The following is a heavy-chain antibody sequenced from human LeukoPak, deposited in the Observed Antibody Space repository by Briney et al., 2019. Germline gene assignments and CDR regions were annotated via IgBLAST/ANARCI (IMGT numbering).Heavy chain of an antibody. D-gene: IGHD6-19*01. CDR2: IKQDGSEK. V-gene: IGHV3-7*01. CDR1: GFTFSSYW. J-gene: IGHJ6*02. Sequence: GGSLGLSCAASGFTFSSYWMSWVRQAPGKGLEWVANIKQDGSEKYYVDSVKGRFTISRDNAKNSLYLQMNSLRAEDTAVYYCASAGYSSGYYGMDVWGQGTTVTVSS. CDR3: ASAGYSSGYYGMDV.